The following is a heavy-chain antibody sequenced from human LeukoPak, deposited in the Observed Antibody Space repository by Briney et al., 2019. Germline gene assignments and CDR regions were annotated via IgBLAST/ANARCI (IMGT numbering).Heavy chain of an antibody. CDR2: INHSGST. CDR3: ARTPDDSSGYIDH. J-gene: IGHJ4*02. CDR1: GGSFSGYY. Sequence: SETLSLTCAVYGGSFSGYYWSWIRQPPGKGLEWIGEINHSGSTNYNPSLKSRVTISVDTSKNQFSLKLSSVTAADTAVYYCARTPDDSSGYIDHWGQGTLVTVSS. V-gene: IGHV4-34*01. D-gene: IGHD3-22*01.